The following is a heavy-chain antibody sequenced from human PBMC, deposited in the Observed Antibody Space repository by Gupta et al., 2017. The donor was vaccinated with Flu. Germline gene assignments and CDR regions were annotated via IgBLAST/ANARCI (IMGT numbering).Heavy chain of an antibody. V-gene: IGHV3-23*01. CDR3: KKGTTQFDS. Sequence: SGFTFSGHAMSWVRKSPGKGLEWVSSVKAGGGTKYYADSGKGRFTISRDNPKNTPFLQINGLRAEDTAIYYCKKGTTQFDSWGQGTLVTVSS. CDR1: GFTFSGHA. CDR2: VKAGGGTK. D-gene: IGHD1-1*01. J-gene: IGHJ4*02.